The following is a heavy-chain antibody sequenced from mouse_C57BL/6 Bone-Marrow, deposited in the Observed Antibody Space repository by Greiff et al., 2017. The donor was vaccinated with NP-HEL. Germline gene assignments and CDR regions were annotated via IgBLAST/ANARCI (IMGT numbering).Heavy chain of an antibody. D-gene: IGHD2-4*01. V-gene: IGHV5-16*01. CDR2: INYDGSST. J-gene: IGHJ4*01. CDR1: GFTFSDYY. CDR3: AREGGLRRRTYAMDY. Sequence: DVQLVESEGGLVQPGSSMKLSCTTSGFTFSDYYMAWVRQVPEKGLDWVANINYDGSSTYYLDSLKSRFIISRDNAKNILYLQMSSLKSEDTATYYCAREGGLRRRTYAMDYGGQGTAVTVSS.